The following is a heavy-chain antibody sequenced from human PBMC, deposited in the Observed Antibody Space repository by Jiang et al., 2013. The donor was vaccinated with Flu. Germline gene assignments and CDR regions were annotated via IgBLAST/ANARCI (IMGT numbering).Heavy chain of an antibody. CDR1: GGSISSGSYY. Sequence: GLVKPSQTLSLTCTVSGGSISSGSYYWSWIRQPAGKGLEWIGRIYTSGSTNYNPSLKSRVTISVDTSKNQFSLKLSSVTAADTAVYYCARDRGGARGDYWGQGTLVTVSS. CDR3: ARDRGGARGDY. D-gene: IGHD1-26*01. CDR2: IYTSGST. J-gene: IGHJ4*02. V-gene: IGHV4-61*02.